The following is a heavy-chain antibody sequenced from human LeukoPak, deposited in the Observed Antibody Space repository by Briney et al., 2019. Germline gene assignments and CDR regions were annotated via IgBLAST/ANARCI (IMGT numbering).Heavy chain of an antibody. CDR3: ARPGVGFDY. V-gene: IGHV3-74*01. CDR2: INTDGTIT. J-gene: IGHJ4*02. CDR1: GFTFTSYW. Sequence: GGSLRLSCAASGFTFTSYWMHWVRQAPGKGLVWLSRINTDGTITSYADSLEDRFTISRDNAKNTVYLQMNSLRTEDTAVYYCARPGVGFDYWGQGALVTVSS.